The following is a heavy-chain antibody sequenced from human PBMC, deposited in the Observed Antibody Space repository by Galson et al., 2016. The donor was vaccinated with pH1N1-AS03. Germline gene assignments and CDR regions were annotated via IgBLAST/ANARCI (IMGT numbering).Heavy chain of an antibody. CDR2: TYYRSKWYN. CDR3: ARDHLGAGPAFDY. Sequence: CAISGDSVFSNTAAWNWIRQSLSRGLEWLGRTYYRSKWYNDYAVVVASRITINPDTSKNQFSLQLNSVTPEDTAVYYCARDHLGAGPAFDYWGQGTLVTVSS. D-gene: IGHD1-26*01. CDR1: GDSVFSNTAA. V-gene: IGHV6-1*01. J-gene: IGHJ4*02.